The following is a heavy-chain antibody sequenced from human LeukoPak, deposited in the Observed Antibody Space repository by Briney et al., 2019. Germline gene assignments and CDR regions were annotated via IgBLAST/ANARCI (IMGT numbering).Heavy chain of an antibody. Sequence: SETLSLTCAVYGGPFSGYYWSWIRQPPGKGLEWSGEINHSGSTNYNPSLKSRVTISVDTSKNQFSLKLSSVTAADTAVYYCARGLSGDAYSSSWTPPGDWFDPWGQGTLVTVSS. CDR1: GGPFSGYY. CDR3: ARGLSGDAYSSSWTPPGDWFDP. V-gene: IGHV4-34*01. CDR2: INHSGST. D-gene: IGHD6-13*01. J-gene: IGHJ5*02.